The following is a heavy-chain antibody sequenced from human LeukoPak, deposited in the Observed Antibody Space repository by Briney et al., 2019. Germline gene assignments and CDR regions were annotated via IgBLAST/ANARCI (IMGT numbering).Heavy chain of an antibody. V-gene: IGHV1-2*02. CDR1: GYTFTGYH. CDR3: ARNTNYFGSGNSFDY. D-gene: IGHD3-10*01. Sequence: GASVKVSCKASGYTFTGYHMHWVQQAPGQGLEWMGWIDPNSGDTNYAQRFQGRVTMTRDTSITTAYMDLSRLRSDDTAVYYCARNTNYFGSGNSFDYWGQGTLVTVSS. J-gene: IGHJ4*02. CDR2: IDPNSGDT.